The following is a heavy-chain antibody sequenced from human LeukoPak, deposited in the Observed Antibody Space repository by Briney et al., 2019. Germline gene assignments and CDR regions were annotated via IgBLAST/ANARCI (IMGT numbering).Heavy chain of an antibody. D-gene: IGHD3-10*01. CDR2: ISSNGNTI. CDR3: ARPGGGFGSDYYHYYMDV. Sequence: GGSLRLSCAASGFTFSDYYMSWIRQAPGKGLEWVAYISSNGNTIYYATSVKGRFTLYRDNSKNSLYLQMHGLRAEDPAVYYFARPGGGFGSDYYHYYMDVWGNGTTVTISS. J-gene: IGHJ6*03. CDR1: GFTFSDYY. V-gene: IGHV3-11*01.